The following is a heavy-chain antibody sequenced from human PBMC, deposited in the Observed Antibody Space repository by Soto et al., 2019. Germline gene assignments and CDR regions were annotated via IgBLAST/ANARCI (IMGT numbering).Heavy chain of an antibody. J-gene: IGHJ5*02. CDR1: GGAFRGYY. Sequence: SETLSLTCAVNGGAFRGYYWSWIREPPGKGLEWIGEINHSGSTNYNPSLKSRVTISVDTSKNQFSLKLSSVTAADTAVYYCARPETNYSGSYYGWFDPWGQGTLVTVS. CDR3: ARPETNYSGSYYGWFDP. D-gene: IGHD1-26*01. CDR2: INHSGST. V-gene: IGHV4-34*01.